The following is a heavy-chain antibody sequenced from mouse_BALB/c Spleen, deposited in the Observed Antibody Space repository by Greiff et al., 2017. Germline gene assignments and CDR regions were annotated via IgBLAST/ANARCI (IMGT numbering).Heavy chain of an antibody. CDR3: AREGYGTMDY. D-gene: IGHD4-1*01. Sequence: EVMLVESGGGLVKPGGSLKLSCAASGFTFSSYAMSWVRQTPEKRLEWVATISSGGSYTYYPDSVTGRFTISRDNAKNTLYLQMSSLRSEDAAMYYCAREGYGTMDYWGQGTSVTVSS. J-gene: IGHJ4*01. CDR1: GFTFSSYA. V-gene: IGHV5-9-1*01. CDR2: ISSGGSYT.